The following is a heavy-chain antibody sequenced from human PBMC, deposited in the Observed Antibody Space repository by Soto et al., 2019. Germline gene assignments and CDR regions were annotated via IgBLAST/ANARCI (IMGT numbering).Heavy chain of an antibody. V-gene: IGHV3-30*18. CDR1: GFSFSLYG. CDR3: AKVFYPFEVATYGMDV. CDR2: ISYDGSKK. J-gene: IGHJ6*02. D-gene: IGHD3-9*01. Sequence: PVGSLRLSCAASGFSFSLYGMHWVRQTPGKGLEWMASISYDGSKKYYTDSVKGRFTISRDNSKNTLYLQVNSLRPEDTSLYYCAKVFYPFEVATYGMDVWGQGTTVTVSS.